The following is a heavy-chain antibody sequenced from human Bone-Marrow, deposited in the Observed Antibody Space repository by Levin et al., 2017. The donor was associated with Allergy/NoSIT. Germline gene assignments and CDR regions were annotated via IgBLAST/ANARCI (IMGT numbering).Heavy chain of an antibody. CDR1: GGSFSGYY. CDR2: INHSGST. Sequence: SQTLSLTCAVYGGSFSGYYWSWIRQPPGKGLEWIGEINHSGSTNYNPSLKSRVTISVDTSKNQFSLKLSSVTAADTAVYYCASSYCTNGVCYTSDWRPATRQNYGMDVWGQGTTVTVSS. J-gene: IGHJ6*02. D-gene: IGHD2-8*01. CDR3: ASSYCTNGVCYTSDWRPATRQNYGMDV. V-gene: IGHV4-34*01.